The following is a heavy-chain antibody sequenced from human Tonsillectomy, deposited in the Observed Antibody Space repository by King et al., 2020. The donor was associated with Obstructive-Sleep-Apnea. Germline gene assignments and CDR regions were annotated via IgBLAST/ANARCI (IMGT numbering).Heavy chain of an antibody. CDR2: ITSNSRTR. Sequence: VQLVESGGGLVQPGGSLRLSCVASGFTFSTYSVNWVRQVPGKGLEWVAHITSNSRTRFYADSVKGRFTISRDNGKNSLFLQMSSLRDEDTAVYYCARLVDGYGDYVNWFFDLWGRGTLVTVSS. CDR1: GFTFSTYS. CDR3: ARLVDGYGDYVNWFFDL. V-gene: IGHV3-48*02. D-gene: IGHD4-17*01. J-gene: IGHJ2*01.